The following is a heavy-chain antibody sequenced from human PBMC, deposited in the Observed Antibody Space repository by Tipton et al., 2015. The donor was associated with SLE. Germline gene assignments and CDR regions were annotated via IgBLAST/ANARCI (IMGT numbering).Heavy chain of an antibody. J-gene: IGHJ5*02. Sequence: TLSLTCTVSGASVSSHNWNWIRQTPGKGLEWIGYIHYNRDTDYHPSLKSRVTISVDTSKSQFSLKLSSVTAADTAVYYCARALNNGWRLGDRFDPWGQGMLVTVSS. CDR3: ARALNNGWRLGDRFDP. V-gene: IGHV4-59*08. CDR1: GASVSSHN. CDR2: IHYNRDT. D-gene: IGHD5-24*01.